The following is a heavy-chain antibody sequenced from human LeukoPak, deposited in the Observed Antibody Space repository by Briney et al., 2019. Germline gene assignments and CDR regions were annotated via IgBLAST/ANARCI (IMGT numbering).Heavy chain of an antibody. CDR3: AKGGPFSTSSQKYFDP. CDR1: GFSFSSYG. CDR2: ISGSGGEI. V-gene: IGHV3-23*01. Sequence: PGGSLRLSCAASGFSFSSYGMTWVRQAPGKGLEWVSSISGSGGEIHYADSVKGRFTISRDNSKNTVYLQMNSLRDEDTAVFYCAKGGPFSTSSQKYFDPWGQGSLVIVSS. J-gene: IGHJ5*02. D-gene: IGHD6-6*01.